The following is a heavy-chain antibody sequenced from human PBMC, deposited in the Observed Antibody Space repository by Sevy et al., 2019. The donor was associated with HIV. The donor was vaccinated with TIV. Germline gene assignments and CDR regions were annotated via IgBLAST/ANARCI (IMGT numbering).Heavy chain of an antibody. CDR2: IYPGDSDT. CDR1: GYSFTSYW. V-gene: IGHV5-51*01. CDR3: AGRGISIAAAGIAQTYFDY. D-gene: IGHD6-13*01. J-gene: IGHJ4*02. Sequence: GESLKISCKGSGYSFTSYWIGWVRQMPGKGLEWMGIIYPGDSDTRYSPSFQGQVTISADKSISTAYLQWSSLKTSDTAMYYCAGRGISIAAAGIAQTYFDYWGQGTLVTVSS.